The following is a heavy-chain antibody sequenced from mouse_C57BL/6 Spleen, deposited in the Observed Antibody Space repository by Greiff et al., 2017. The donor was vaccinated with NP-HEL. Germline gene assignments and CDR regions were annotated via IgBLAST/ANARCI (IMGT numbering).Heavy chain of an antibody. D-gene: IGHD3-1*01. CDR1: GYTFTSYT. J-gene: IGHJ2*01. V-gene: IGHV1-4*01. CDR2: INPSSGYT. CDR3: ARRGYPDYFDY. Sequence: VKLQQSGAELARPGASVKMSCKASGYTFTSYTMHWVKQRPGQGLEWIGYINPSSGYTKYNQKFKDKATLTADKSSSTAYMQLSSLTSEDSAVYYCARRGYPDYFDYWGQGTTLTVSS.